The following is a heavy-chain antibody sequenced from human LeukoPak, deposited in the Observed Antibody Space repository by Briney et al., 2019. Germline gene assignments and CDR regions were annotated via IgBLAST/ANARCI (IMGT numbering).Heavy chain of an antibody. CDR3: AKRFGAYDSTRLRGAPYYFDY. J-gene: IGHJ4*02. CDR2: IRYDGSNK. V-gene: IGHV3-30*02. CDR1: GFTFSSYG. D-gene: IGHD3-22*01. Sequence: GGSLRLSCAASGFTFSSYGMHWVRQAPGKGLEWVAFIRYDGSNKYYADSVKGRFTISRDNSKNTLYLQMNSLRAEDTAVYYCAKRFGAYDSTRLRGAPYYFDYWGQGTLVTVSS.